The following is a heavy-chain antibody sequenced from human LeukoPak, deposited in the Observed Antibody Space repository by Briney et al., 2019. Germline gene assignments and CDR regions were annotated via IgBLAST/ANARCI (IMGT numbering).Heavy chain of an antibody. D-gene: IGHD3-3*01. V-gene: IGHV4-59*01. CDR1: GGSISSYY. CDR3: ARGDDFWSGYSLVY. Sequence: SETLSLTCTVSGGSISSYYWSWIRQPPGKGLEWIGYIYYSGSTNYNPSLKSRVTISVDTSKNQFSLKLSSVTAADTAVYYCARGDDFWSGYSLVYWGQGTLVTVSS. J-gene: IGHJ4*02. CDR2: IYYSGST.